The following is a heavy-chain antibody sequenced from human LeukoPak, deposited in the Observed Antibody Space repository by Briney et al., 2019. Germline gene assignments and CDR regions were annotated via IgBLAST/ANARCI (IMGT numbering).Heavy chain of an antibody. CDR2: ISYDGSNK. D-gene: IGHD3-22*01. V-gene: IGHV3-30-3*01. CDR3: ARGGRDYYDSSGYYLPFDY. J-gene: IGHJ4*02. Sequence: PGGSLRLSCAASGFTFSSYAMHWVRQAPGKGLEWVAVISYDGSNKYCADSVKGRFTISRDNSKNTLYLQMNSLRAEDTAVYYCARGGRDYYDSSGYYLPFDYWGQGTLVTVSP. CDR1: GFTFSSYA.